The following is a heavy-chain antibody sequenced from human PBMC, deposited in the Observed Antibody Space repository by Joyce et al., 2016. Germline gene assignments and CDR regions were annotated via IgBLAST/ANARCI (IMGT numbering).Heavy chain of an antibody. CDR2: ISSLTGNT. CDR3: ARVRESGDYATKL. J-gene: IGHJ4*02. V-gene: IGHV1-3*01. D-gene: IGHD4-17*01. CDR1: GYPFTKYT. Sequence: QVQLVQSGAEVKKPGASVKVSCQASGYPFTKYTIHWVRQAPGQRPQWMALISSLTGNTEYAPNFHDRVTVTRETSAVVAYMELTSLRPEDTAVYYCARVRESGDYATKLWGQGTLVTVSS.